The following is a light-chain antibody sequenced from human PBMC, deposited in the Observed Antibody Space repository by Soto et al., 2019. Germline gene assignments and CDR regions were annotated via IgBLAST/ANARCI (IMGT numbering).Light chain of an antibody. V-gene: IGLV2-23*02. CDR2: EVN. CDR1: TSDVGGYDV. J-gene: IGLJ3*02. Sequence: QSALTQPRSVSGSPGQSVTISCSGTTSDVGGYDVVSWYQQHPGKAPKLMIFEVNQRPSGVSDRFSGSKSGNTASLTISGLQAGDEADYYCCSFAGSSTFWVFGGGTKVTVL. CDR3: CSFAGSSTFWV.